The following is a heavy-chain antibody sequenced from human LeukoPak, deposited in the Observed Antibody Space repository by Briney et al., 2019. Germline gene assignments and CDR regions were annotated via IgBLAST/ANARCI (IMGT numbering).Heavy chain of an antibody. CDR3: AKGTVRSCSGPSCYPLDS. D-gene: IGHD2-15*01. J-gene: IGHJ4*02. CDR1: GFTFSSYA. V-gene: IGHV3-23*01. CDR2: VTDTGGNT. Sequence: GSLRLSCAASGFTFSSYAMTWVRQAPVKGLEWLSVVTDTGGNTYHADSVKGRFTISRDNSKNTVYLEMSSLRVEDTAVYYCAKGTVRSCSGPSCYPLDSWGQGTLVTVSS.